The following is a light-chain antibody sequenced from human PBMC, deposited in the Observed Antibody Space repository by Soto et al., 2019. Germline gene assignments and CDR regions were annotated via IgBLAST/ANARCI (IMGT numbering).Light chain of an antibody. CDR1: QGVTTN. CDR3: QQRTNSPLT. J-gene: IGKJ4*01. V-gene: IGKV3D-11*01. Sequence: EIVMTQSPGTLSVSPGERATLSCRAGQGVTTNFAWYQQKSGQSPRLLIYDVSIRATGVPARFSGSGSGTDFTLTISSLEPEDFAVYYCQQRTNSPLTFGGGTKVDI. CDR2: DVS.